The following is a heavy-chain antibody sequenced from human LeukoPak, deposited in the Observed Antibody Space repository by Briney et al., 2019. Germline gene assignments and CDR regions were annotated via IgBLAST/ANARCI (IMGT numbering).Heavy chain of an antibody. J-gene: IGHJ6*02. D-gene: IGHD5-18*01. CDR3: ARMVTDYYYYGMDV. Sequence: ASVKVSCKASGYTFTSYGISWVRQAPGQGLEWMGWISAYSGNTNYAQKLQGRVTMTTDTSTSTAYMELRSLRSDDTAVYYCARMVTDYYYYGMDVWGQGTTVTVSS. V-gene: IGHV1-18*01. CDR2: ISAYSGNT. CDR1: GYTFTSYG.